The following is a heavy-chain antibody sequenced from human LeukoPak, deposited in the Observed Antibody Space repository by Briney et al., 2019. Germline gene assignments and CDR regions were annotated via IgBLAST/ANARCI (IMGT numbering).Heavy chain of an antibody. CDR1: GYTFSSYD. D-gene: IGHD6-6*01. V-gene: IGHV1-8*02. CDR2: VIPNSGNT. Sequence: ASVQFPCNASGYTFSSYDINWVRQATGQGREGMGWVIPNSGNTAYAQKFQGRVTMSRDTYLSAAYMELSSLRSEDTAVYYCARLPKYSRPLDYWGQGTLVTVSS. CDR3: ARLPKYSRPLDY. J-gene: IGHJ4*02.